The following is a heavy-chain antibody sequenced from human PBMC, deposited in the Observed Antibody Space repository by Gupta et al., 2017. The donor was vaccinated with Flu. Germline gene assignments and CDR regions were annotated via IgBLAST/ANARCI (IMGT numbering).Heavy chain of an antibody. Sequence: EVQLVESGGGLVQPGGSLRLSCIASGLTVSSYEMTWVRQAPGKGLEWVSYISGSGGTIFYADSVKGRFTISRDNAKNSLYLQMTSLRAEDTGVYYCAREDPTAGHWGYFDDGGQGTLVTVSS. D-gene: IGHD7-27*01. V-gene: IGHV3-48*03. CDR1: GLTVSSYE. CDR3: AREDPTAGHWGYFDD. CDR2: ISGSGGTI. J-gene: IGHJ4*02.